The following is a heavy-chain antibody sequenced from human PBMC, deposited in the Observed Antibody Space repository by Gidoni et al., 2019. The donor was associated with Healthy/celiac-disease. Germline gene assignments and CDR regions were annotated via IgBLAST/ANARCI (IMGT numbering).Heavy chain of an antibody. CDR3: ARTIAARPVIYGMDV. V-gene: IGHV1-2*02. J-gene: IGHJ6*02. D-gene: IGHD6-6*01. CDR1: GYTLTGYY. CDR2: INPNSGGT. Sequence: QVQLVQSWAEVQKPGASVNVSCKASGYTLTGYYMHWVRQAPGQGLEWMGWINPNSGGTNYAQKFQGRVTMTRDTSISTAYMELSRLRSDDTAVYYCARTIAARPVIYGMDVWGQGTTVTVSS.